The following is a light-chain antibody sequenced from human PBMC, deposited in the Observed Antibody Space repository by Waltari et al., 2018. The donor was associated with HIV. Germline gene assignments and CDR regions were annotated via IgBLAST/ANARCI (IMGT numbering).Light chain of an antibody. CDR3: QQYSTSSSIT. CDR1: QRVSTW. V-gene: IGKV1-5*03. J-gene: IGKJ5*01. Sequence: DIQMTQSPSTLSASVGARVTIPCRASQRVSTWLAWYQWKPGKAPTLLIYKSSTLQSGVPSRFSGSGSGTQFTLTIGGLQPDDVATYYCQQYSTSSSITFGQGTRLEIK. CDR2: KSS.